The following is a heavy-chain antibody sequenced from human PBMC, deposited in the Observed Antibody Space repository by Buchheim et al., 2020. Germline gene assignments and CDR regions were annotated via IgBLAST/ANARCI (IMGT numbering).Heavy chain of an antibody. CDR3: ARDFSRGGDYLGGPFYY. CDR2: INSDGSRT. D-gene: IGHD2/OR15-2a*01. CDR1: GFTFSSYW. Sequence: EVQLVESGGGLVQPGGSLRLSCAASGFTFSSYWMHWVRQAPGKGLVWVSRINSDGSRTSYADSVKGRFTISRENAKNTLYMQMNSLRAEDTAVYYCARDFSRGGDYLGGPFYYWGQGTL. J-gene: IGHJ4*02. V-gene: IGHV3-74*01.